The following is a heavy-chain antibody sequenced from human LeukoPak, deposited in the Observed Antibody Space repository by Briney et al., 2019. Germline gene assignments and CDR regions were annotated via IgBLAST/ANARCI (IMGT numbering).Heavy chain of an antibody. V-gene: IGHV3-15*01. CDR3: TTDGRRRYYGSY. Sequence: GGSLRLSCAASGFTFSNAWMSWVRQAPGKGLEWGGRIKSKTDGGTTDYAAPVKGRCTISRDDSKNTLYLQMNSLKTADTAVYYCTTDGRRRYYGSYWGQGTLVTVSS. CDR1: GFTFSNAW. D-gene: IGHD3-10*01. J-gene: IGHJ4*02. CDR2: IKSKTDGGTT.